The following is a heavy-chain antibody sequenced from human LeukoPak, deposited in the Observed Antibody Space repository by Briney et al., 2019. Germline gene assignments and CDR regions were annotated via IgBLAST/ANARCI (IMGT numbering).Heavy chain of an antibody. V-gene: IGHV4-38-2*01. D-gene: IGHD3-10*01. J-gene: IGHJ5*02. CDR3: ARGGYYGSGNDFRFDP. Sequence: SETLSLTCAVSGYSISSGYYWGWIRQPPGKGLEWIGSIYHSGSTYYNPSLKSRVTISVDTSKNQFSLKLSSVTAADTAVYYCARGGYYGSGNDFRFDPWGQGTLVTVSS. CDR1: GYSISSGYY. CDR2: IYHSGST.